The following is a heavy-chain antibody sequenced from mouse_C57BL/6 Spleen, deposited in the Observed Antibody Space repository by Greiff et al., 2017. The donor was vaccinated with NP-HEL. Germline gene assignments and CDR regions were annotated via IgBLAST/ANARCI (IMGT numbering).Heavy chain of an antibody. D-gene: IGHD1-1*01. V-gene: IGHV1-69*01. J-gene: IGHJ1*03. Sequence: QVQLQQPGAELVMPGASVKLSCKASGYTFTSYWMHWVKQRPGQGLEWIGEIVPSDSYTNYNQKFKGKSTLTVDKSSSTAYMQLSSLTSEDSAVYYCARSYGSNWYFDVWGTGTTVTVSS. CDR3: ARSYGSNWYFDV. CDR2: IVPSDSYT. CDR1: GYTFTSYW.